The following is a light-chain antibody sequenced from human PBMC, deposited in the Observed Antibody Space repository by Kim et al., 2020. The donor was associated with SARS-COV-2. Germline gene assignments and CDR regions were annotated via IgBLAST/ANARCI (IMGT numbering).Light chain of an antibody. Sequence: DIVMTQSPLSLPVTPGEPASISCRSSQSLLHSNGYNYLDWYLQKPGQSPQLLIYLGSNRASGVPDRFSGSGSGTNFTLKISRVEAEDVGIYYCMLAIQTRRTFGQGTKVDIK. CDR1: QSLLHSNGYNY. CDR3: MLAIQTRRT. J-gene: IGKJ1*01. V-gene: IGKV2-28*01. CDR2: LGS.